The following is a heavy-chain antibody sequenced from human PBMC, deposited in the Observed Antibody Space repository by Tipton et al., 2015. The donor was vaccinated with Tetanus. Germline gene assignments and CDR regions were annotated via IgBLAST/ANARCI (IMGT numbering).Heavy chain of an antibody. J-gene: IGHJ6*02. CDR2: IYYSGST. CDR3: PGDRHYDILTGYYGVGVDRLYGMDV. CDR1: GGSISSGGYY. V-gene: IGHV4-31*03. Sequence: TLSLTCTVSGGSISSGGYYWSWIRQHPGKGLEWIGYIYYSGSTYYNPSLKSRVTISVDTSKNQFSLKLRSVTAADTAVYYCPGDRHYDILTGYYGVGVDRLYGMDVWGQGPTVTVSS. D-gene: IGHD3-9*01.